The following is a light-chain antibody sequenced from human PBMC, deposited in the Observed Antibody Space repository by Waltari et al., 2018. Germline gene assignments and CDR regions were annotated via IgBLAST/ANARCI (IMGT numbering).Light chain of an antibody. CDR3: QQRSNWHT. CDR2: DTS. V-gene: IGKV3-11*01. CDR1: QSLTSY. J-gene: IGKJ2*01. Sequence: EIVLTQSPATLSLSPGEGATLSCRASQSLTSYLAWYQQKPGQAPRLLIYDTSNRATGIPARFSGSGSGTDFTLTISSLEPDDFAVYYCQQRSNWHTFGQGTRLEIK.